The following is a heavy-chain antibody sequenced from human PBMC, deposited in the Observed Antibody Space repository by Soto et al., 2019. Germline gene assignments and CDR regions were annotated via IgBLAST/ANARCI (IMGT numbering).Heavy chain of an antibody. J-gene: IGHJ5*02. CDR2: IYTSGST. D-gene: IGHD3-10*01. CDR1: GGSISSYY. CDR3: ARDAVRASGVGENWFDP. V-gene: IGHV4-4*07. Sequence: KPSETLSLTCTVSGGSISSYYWSWIRQPAGKGLEWIGRIYTSGSTNYNPSLKSRVTMSVDTSKNQFSLKLSSVTAADTAVYYCARDAVRASGVGENWFDPWGQGTLVTVSS.